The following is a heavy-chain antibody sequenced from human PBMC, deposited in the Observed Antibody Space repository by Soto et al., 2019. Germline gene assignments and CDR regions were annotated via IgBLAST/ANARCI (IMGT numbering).Heavy chain of an antibody. J-gene: IGHJ4*02. CDR2: TSGSGGST. CDR1: GFTFSSYA. V-gene: IGHV3-23*01. D-gene: IGHD6-19*01. Sequence: PGGSLRLSCAASGFTFSSYAMSWVRQAPGKGLGWVSATSGSGGSTYYADSVKGRFTISRDNSKNTLYLQMNSLRAEDTAVYYCAKSVQWLVREYYFDYWGQGTLVTVSS. CDR3: AKSVQWLVREYYFDY.